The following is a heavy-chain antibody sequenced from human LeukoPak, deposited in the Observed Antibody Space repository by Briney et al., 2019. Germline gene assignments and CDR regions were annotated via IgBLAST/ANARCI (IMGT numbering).Heavy chain of an antibody. Sequence: GGSLRLSCAASGIIVSRYWMTWVRQAPGKGLEWVADIKEDGSEKHYVDSVKGRFTISRDNAENSLYLQMNSLRAEDTAIYYCARDLGVCSGGTCYPVDDYWGQGIPVTVSS. CDR3: ARDLGVCSGGTCYPVDDY. V-gene: IGHV3-7*01. J-gene: IGHJ4*02. CDR2: IKEDGSEK. D-gene: IGHD2-15*01. CDR1: GIIVSRYW.